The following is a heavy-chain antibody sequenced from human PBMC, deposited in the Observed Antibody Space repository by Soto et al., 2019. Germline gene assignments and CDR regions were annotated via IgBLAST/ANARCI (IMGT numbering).Heavy chain of an antibody. CDR3: ARVGCSGGTCYSEKYYFDY. CDR2: IYHSGRT. J-gene: IGHJ4*02. Sequence: PSETLSLTCAVSGGSISSSNWWSWVRQPPGKGLEWIGEIYHSGRTNYNPSLKSRVTISVDKSKILFSLKLTSVTAADTAVYYCARVGCSGGTCYSEKYYFDYWGQGTLVTVSS. CDR1: GGSISSSNW. D-gene: IGHD2-15*01. V-gene: IGHV4-4*02.